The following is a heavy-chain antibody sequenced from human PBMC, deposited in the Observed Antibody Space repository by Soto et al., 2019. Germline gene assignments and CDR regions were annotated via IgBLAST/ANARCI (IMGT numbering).Heavy chain of an antibody. V-gene: IGHV4-30-2*06. CDR2: IGHLENT. J-gene: IGHJ4*02. D-gene: IGHD5-12*01. CDR1: GGSITSGGFS. Sequence: SETLSLTCTVSGGSITSGGFSWSWIRQSPGKGLEWIGYIGHLENTYFHPTFKSRLTMSIDRSKNQFSLNLSSVTAADRAVYYFARGGGNDPFDSWGQGVLVTVSS. CDR3: ARGGGNDPFDS.